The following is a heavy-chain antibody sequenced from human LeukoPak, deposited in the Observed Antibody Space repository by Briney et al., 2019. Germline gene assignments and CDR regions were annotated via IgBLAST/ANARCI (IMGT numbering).Heavy chain of an antibody. CDR3: ARSGVRGIFDY. J-gene: IGHJ4*02. Sequence: SVKVSCKASGGTFSSYAISWVRQAPGQGLEWMGGIIPIFGTANYAQKFQGGATITADESTSTAYMELSSLRSEDTAVYYCARSGVRGIFDYWGQGTLVTVSS. V-gene: IGHV1-69*01. CDR1: GGTFSSYA. D-gene: IGHD3-10*01. CDR2: IIPIFGTA.